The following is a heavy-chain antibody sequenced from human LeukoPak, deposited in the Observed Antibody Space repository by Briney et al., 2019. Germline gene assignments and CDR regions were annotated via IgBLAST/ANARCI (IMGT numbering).Heavy chain of an antibody. D-gene: IGHD3-16*01. V-gene: IGHV3-30*04. CDR2: ISYDGSNK. CDR1: GFTFSSYA. J-gene: IGHJ4*02. CDR3: ARGKFDFDY. Sequence: GGSLRLSCAASGFTFSSYAMHWVRQAPGKGLEWVAVISYDGSNKYYADSVKGRFTISRDNAKNSLYLQMNSLRVEDTAVYYCARGKFDFDYWGQGTLVTVSS.